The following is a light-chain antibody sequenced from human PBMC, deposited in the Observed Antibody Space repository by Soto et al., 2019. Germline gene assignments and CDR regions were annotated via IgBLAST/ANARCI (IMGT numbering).Light chain of an antibody. CDR3: QTWGSGHVV. J-gene: IGLJ2*01. CDR1: RGHSNYA. V-gene: IGLV4-69*01. CDR2: LTSDGSH. Sequence: QSVLTQSPSASASLGASVKLTCTLTRGHSNYAIAWHQQQPEKGPRFLMKLTSDGSHIKGDGIPDRFSGSSSGSERYLTISSLQSEDEADYYCQTWGSGHVVFGGGTKLTVL.